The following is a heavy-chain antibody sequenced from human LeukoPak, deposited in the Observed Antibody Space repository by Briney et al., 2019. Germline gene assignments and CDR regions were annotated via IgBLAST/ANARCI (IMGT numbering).Heavy chain of an antibody. J-gene: IGHJ4*02. D-gene: IGHD5-12*01. CDR2: VYQSGKT. V-gene: IGHV4-38-2*02. Sequence: SETLSLTCAVSGSSVSSGYHWGWIRQPPGKGLEWIGSVYQSGKTYHSPSLKGRVTLSIDTSKNQFSLRLTDVTAADTAGYYWAREWGGGGHAADSWGQGMMVIVSS. CDR3: AREWGGGGHAADS. CDR1: GSSVSSGYH.